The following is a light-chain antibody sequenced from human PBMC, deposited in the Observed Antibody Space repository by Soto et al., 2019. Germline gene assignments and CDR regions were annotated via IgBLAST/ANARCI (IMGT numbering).Light chain of an antibody. V-gene: IGKV3-11*01. CDR1: QSVSSY. J-gene: IGKJ5*01. CDR3: QQRGSSPIT. Sequence: ENVTTQSPPTLSQSPWERATRSCRASQSVSSYLAWYQQKPGQAPRLLIYDVSNRASGIPARFSGSVSGTDFTLTISSLEPEDFAVYYCQQRGSSPITFGQRTRLAI. CDR2: DVS.